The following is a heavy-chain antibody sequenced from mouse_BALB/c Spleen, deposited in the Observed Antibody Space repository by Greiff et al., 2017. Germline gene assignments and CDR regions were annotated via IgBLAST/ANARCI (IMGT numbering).Heavy chain of an antibody. CDR2: IDPSDSYT. J-gene: IGHJ2*01. Sequence: QVQLQQPGAELVKPGASVKLSCKASGYTFTSCWMHWVKQRPGQGLEWIGEIDPSDSYTNYNQKFKGKATLTVDKSSSTAYMQLSSLTSEDSAVYYCAPLLRLRNFDYWGQGTTLTVSS. CDR1: GYTFTSCW. V-gene: IGHV1-69*02. CDR3: APLLRLRNFDY. D-gene: IGHD1-2*01.